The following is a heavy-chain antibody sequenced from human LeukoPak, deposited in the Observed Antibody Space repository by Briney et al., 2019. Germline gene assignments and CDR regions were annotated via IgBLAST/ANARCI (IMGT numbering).Heavy chain of an antibody. J-gene: IGHJ4*02. CDR3: ARRSGYSKTIDY. D-gene: IGHD4-11*01. CDR1: GGSISSGGYY. Sequence: SETLSLTCTVSGGSISSGGYYWSWIRQPPGKGLEWIGYIYHSGSTYYNPSLKSRVTISVDRSKKQFSLKLSSVTAADTAVYYCARRSGYSKTIDYWGQGTLVTVSS. CDR2: IYHSGST. V-gene: IGHV4-30-2*01.